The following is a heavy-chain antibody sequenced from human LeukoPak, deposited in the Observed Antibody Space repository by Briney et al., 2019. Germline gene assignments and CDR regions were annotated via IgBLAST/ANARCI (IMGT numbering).Heavy chain of an antibody. Sequence: SETLSLTRTVSGGSISSYNGSGMRQPAGKGLEWIGRIYTSGSTNYNPSLKSRVTISVDKSKNQFSLKQSSVTAADTAVYYCARDRVGATSYFDYWGQGTLVTVSS. D-gene: IGHD1-26*01. CDR2: IYTSGST. J-gene: IGHJ4*02. CDR1: GGSISSYN. V-gene: IGHV4-4*07. CDR3: ARDRVGATSYFDY.